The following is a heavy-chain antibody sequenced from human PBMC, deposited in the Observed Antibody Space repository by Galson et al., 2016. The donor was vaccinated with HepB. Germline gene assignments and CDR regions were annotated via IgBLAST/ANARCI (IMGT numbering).Heavy chain of an antibody. D-gene: IGHD6-6*01. Sequence: ETLSLTCTVAGDSISSSSYYWDWIRQPPGKGLEWIGSIYYSGTTYYNSSLKSRVTISVDMSKNQFSLRLSSVTAADTAVYYCATHEAYSSSSPAFYWGQGTRVTVSS. V-gene: IGHV4-39*01. CDR2: IYYSGTT. CDR1: GDSISSSSYY. CDR3: ATHEAYSSSSPAFY. J-gene: IGHJ4*02.